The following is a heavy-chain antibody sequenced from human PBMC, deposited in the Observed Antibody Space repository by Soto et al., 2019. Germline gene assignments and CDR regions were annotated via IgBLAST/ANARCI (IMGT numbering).Heavy chain of an antibody. V-gene: IGHV1-18*01. D-gene: IGHD5-18*01. CDR3: ARNTAMVPWQQWGFDY. CDR1: GYTFTSYD. CDR2: ISAYNGNT. J-gene: IGHJ4*02. Sequence: GASVKVSCKASGYTFTSYDISWVRQAPGQGLEWMGWISAYNGNTNYAQKLQGRVTMTTDTSTSTAYMELRSLRSDDTAVYYYARNTAMVPWQQWGFDYWGQGTLVTVSS.